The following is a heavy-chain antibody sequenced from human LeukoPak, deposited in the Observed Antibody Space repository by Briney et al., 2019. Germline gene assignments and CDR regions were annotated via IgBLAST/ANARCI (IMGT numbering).Heavy chain of an antibody. CDR3: ARPQLITMIVGEGLGAFDI. CDR1: GYTFTNYY. Sequence: ASVNVSCKASGYTFTNYYLNWVRQAPGQGLEWMGILNPSGGSTTYAQKFQGRVTMTRNMSTSTVYMELSSLRSEDTAFYYCARPQLITMIVGEGLGAFDIWGQGTMVTVSS. D-gene: IGHD3-22*01. J-gene: IGHJ3*02. V-gene: IGHV1-46*01. CDR2: LNPSGGST.